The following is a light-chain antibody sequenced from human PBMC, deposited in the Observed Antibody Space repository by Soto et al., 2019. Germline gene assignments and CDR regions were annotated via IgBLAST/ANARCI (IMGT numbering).Light chain of an antibody. V-gene: IGLV1-44*01. Sequence: QSVLTQAPSASGTPGPRVTISCSGSSSNIGSNTVNWYQQRPGTAPKLLIYCNNQRPSGVPDLFSGAKSGTSASLAISGLQSEDEADYYWAAWDDSLNGVVFGGGTKVTVL. CDR3: AAWDDSLNGVV. CDR1: SSNIGSNT. J-gene: IGLJ2*01. CDR2: CNN.